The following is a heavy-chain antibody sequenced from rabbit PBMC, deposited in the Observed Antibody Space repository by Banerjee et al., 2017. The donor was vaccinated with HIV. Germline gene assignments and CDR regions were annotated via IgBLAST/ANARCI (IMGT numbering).Heavy chain of an antibody. D-gene: IGHD8-1*01. Sequence: QEQLVESGGGLVQPGGPLTLTCKASGFDFSSYGVSWVRQAPGKGLEWIACIYAGSSGSTYYASWAKGRFTISKTSSTTVTLQMTSLTVADTATYFCARRYSDSSYSGLWGQGTLVTVS. J-gene: IGHJ4*01. V-gene: IGHV1S45*01. CDR2: IYAGSSGST. CDR1: GFDFSSYG. CDR3: ARRYSDSSYSGL.